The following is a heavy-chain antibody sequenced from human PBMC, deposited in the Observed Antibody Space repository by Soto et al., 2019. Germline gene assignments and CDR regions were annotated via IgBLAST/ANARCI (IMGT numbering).Heavy chain of an antibody. Sequence: QVQLVQSGAEVKKPGASVKVSCKASGYTFTSYYMHWVRQAPGQGLEWMGIINPSGGSTSYAQKFQGRVTMTRDTSTCTVYMELSSLRSEDTAVYYCARVGITMVRGVIITTGFDYWGQGTLVTVSS. V-gene: IGHV1-46*01. D-gene: IGHD3-10*01. CDR2: INPSGGST. CDR1: GYTFTSYY. CDR3: ARVGITMVRGVIITTGFDY. J-gene: IGHJ4*02.